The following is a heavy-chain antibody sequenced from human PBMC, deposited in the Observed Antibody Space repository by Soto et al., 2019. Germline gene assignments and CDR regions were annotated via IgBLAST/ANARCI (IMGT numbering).Heavy chain of an antibody. J-gene: IGHJ4*02. CDR3: ASRSSGYFY. CDR2: IIPILGIA. D-gene: IGHD3-22*01. V-gene: IGHV1-69*02. Sequence: QVQLVQSGAEVKKPGSSVKVSCKASGGTFSSYTISWVRQAPGQGLEWMGRIIPILGIANYAQKFQGRVTITADKSTSTDYMELSRLRSEDTAVYYCASRSSGYFYWGQGTLVTVSS. CDR1: GGTFSSYT.